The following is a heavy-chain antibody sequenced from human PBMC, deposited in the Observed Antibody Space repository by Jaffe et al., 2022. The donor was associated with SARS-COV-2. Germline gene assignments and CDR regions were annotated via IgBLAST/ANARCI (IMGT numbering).Heavy chain of an antibody. CDR2: ISSSGSTT. D-gene: IGHD6-19*01. CDR1: GFTFSSYE. CDR3: ARNQGYSSGWYVLGFDP. Sequence: EVQLVESGGGLVQPGGSLRLSCAASGFTFSSYEMNWVRQAPGKGLEWVSYISSSGSTTYYADSAKGRFTISRDNAKNSLFLQMNSLRAEDTAVYYCARNQGYSSGWYVLGFDPWGQGTLVTVSS. V-gene: IGHV3-48*03. J-gene: IGHJ5*02.